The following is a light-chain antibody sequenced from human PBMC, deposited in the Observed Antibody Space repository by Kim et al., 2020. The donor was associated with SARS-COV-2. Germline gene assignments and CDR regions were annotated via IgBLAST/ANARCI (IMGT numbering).Light chain of an antibody. J-gene: IGKJ4*01. CDR1: QSVSSSY. CDR3: QQYGSSPPNT. V-gene: IGKV3-20*01. CDR2: GAS. Sequence: PRERATLSCRASQSVSSSYLAWYQQKPGQAPRLLIYGASSRATGIPDRFSGSGSGTDFTLTISRLEPEDVAVYYCQQYGSSPPNTFGGGTKVEIK.